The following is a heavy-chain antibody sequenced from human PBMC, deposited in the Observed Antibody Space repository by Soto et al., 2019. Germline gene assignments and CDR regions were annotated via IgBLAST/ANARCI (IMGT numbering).Heavy chain of an antibody. Sequence: QVQLVQSGAEVKKPGSSVKVSCKASGGPFSSYAISGVRQAPGQGLEWMGGIIPISGTANYAQKFQGRVTITADESTSTAYMELSSLRSEDTAVYYCARSQGSSTSLEIYYYYYYGMDVWGQGTTVTVSS. D-gene: IGHD2-2*01. J-gene: IGHJ6*02. V-gene: IGHV1-69*01. CDR3: ARSQGSSTSLEIYYYYYYGMDV. CDR1: GGPFSSYA. CDR2: IIPISGTA.